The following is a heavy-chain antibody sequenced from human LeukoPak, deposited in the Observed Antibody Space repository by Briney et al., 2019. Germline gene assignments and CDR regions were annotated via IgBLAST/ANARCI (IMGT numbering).Heavy chain of an antibody. V-gene: IGHV4-59*08. D-gene: IGHD5-12*01. CDR2: VYYTGTT. CDR1: GGSISGYY. Sequence: PSETLSLTCSVPGGSISGYYWNWIRRPPGKGLEWIGYVYYTGTTSYNPSLKSRLSISVDTSKSQFFLKLSSVTAADTAVYYCASHGSSGHDVLTWGQGTLVTVSS. CDR3: ASHGSSGHDVLT. J-gene: IGHJ4*02.